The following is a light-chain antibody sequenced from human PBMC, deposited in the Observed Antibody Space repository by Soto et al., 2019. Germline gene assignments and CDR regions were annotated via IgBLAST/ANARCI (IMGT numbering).Light chain of an antibody. V-gene: IGKV3-20*01. Sequence: EFMLSQSPGTLSLSPGERATLSCRASQTVRNNYLAWYQQKPGQAPRLLISGASTRATGIPDRFRGSGSGTDFTLTISRLEPEDFAVYWCQQYGSSLTFGQGTKVDIK. CDR3: QQYGSSLT. J-gene: IGKJ1*01. CDR2: GAS. CDR1: QTVRNNY.